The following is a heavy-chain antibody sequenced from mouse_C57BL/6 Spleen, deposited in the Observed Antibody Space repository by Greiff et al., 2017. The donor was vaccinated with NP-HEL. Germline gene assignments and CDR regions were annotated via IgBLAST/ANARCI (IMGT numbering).Heavy chain of an antibody. D-gene: IGHD1-3*01. CDR1: GFTFSDYY. Sequence: DVMLVASEGGLVQPGSSMKLSCTASGFTFSDYYMAWVRQVPEKGLEWVANINYDGSSTYYLDSLKSRFIISRDNAKNILYLQMSSLKSEDTATYYCARDNSYYFDYWGQGTTLTVSS. CDR3: ARDNSYYFDY. V-gene: IGHV5-16*01. J-gene: IGHJ2*01. CDR2: INYDGSST.